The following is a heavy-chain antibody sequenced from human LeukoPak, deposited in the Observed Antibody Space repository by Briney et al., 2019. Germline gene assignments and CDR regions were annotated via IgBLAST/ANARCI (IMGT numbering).Heavy chain of an antibody. CDR2: IRYDGSNT. J-gene: IGHJ4*02. Sequence: GGSLRLSCAASGFTFSSYAMYWVRQAPGKGMEWVAFIRYDGSNTYYADSVKGRFTISRDTSKNTLYLQMNSLRAEDTALYCCAKDVRAYSSGYYPAGYSDYWGQGTLVTVSS. V-gene: IGHV3-30*02. CDR3: AKDVRAYSSGYYPAGYSDY. CDR1: GFTFSSYA. D-gene: IGHD5-18*01.